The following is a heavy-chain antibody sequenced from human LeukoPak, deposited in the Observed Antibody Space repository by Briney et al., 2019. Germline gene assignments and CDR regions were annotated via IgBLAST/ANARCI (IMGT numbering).Heavy chain of an antibody. CDR2: LSGSGGAT. J-gene: IGHJ3*02. CDR1: GLTFSNYA. V-gene: IGHV3-23*01. D-gene: IGHD3-10*01. Sequence: GGSLRLSCAASGLTFSNYAMTWVRLAPGKGLEWVSSLSGSGGATWYAGSVKGRFTISRDNSKNTLYLPMNSLSADDTAVYYCAKDRTPYSRSGGYYLGAFDIWGHGTLVTVSS. CDR3: AKDRTPYSRSGGYYLGAFDI.